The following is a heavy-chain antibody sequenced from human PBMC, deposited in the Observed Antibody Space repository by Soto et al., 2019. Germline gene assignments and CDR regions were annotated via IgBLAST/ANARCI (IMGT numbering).Heavy chain of an antibody. CDR1: GGTFSSYT. D-gene: IGHD1-26*01. CDR3: ARGQVGATTGY. Sequence: QVQLVQSGAEVKKPGSSVKVSCKASGGTFSSYTISWVRQAPGQGLEWMGRIIPILGIANYAQKFQGRVTINADKSTSTAYMELSSLRSEDTAVYYCARGQVGATTGYWGQGTLVTVSS. V-gene: IGHV1-69*02. CDR2: IIPILGIA. J-gene: IGHJ4*02.